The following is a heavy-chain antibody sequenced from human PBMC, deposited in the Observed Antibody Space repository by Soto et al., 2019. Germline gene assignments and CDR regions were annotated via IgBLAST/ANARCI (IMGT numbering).Heavy chain of an antibody. J-gene: IGHJ6*02. CDR2: ISAYNGNT. CDR3: ARGGTITIFGVSLPEDYYHYGMDV. CDR1: GYTFTSYG. V-gene: IGHV1-18*01. Sequence: ASVKVSCKASGYTFTSYGISWVRQAPGQGLEWMGWISAYNGNTNYAQKLQGRVTMTTDTSTSTAYMELRSLRSDDTAVYYCARGGTITIFGVSLPEDYYHYGMDVRGQGTTVTVSS. D-gene: IGHD3-3*01.